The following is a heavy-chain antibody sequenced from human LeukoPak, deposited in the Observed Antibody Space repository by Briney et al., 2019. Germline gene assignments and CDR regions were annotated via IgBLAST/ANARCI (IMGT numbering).Heavy chain of an antibody. V-gene: IGHV3-30-3*01. J-gene: IGHJ4*02. Sequence: PGGSLRLSCAASGFTFSSYAMHWVRQAPGKGLEWVAVISYDGSNKYYADSVKGRFTISRDNPKNTLYLQMNSLRAEDTAVYYCAGDRDPYGDPDYWGQGTLVTVPS. D-gene: IGHD4-17*01. CDR1: GFTFSSYA. CDR2: ISYDGSNK. CDR3: AGDRDPYGDPDY.